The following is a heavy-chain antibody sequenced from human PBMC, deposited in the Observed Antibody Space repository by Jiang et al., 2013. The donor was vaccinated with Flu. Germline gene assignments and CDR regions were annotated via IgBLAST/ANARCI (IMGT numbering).Heavy chain of an antibody. D-gene: IGHD3-3*01. CDR2: MNPNSGNT. CDR1: GYTFTSYD. Sequence: GAEVKKPGASVKVSCKASGYTFTSYDMNWVRQATGEGLEWMGWMNPNSGNTGYAQKFQGRGTMTRDTSISTAYMELSSLRSDDTAVYYCARALPFSSGQKYGMDVWGQGTTVTVSS. V-gene: IGHV1-8*01. J-gene: IGHJ6*02. CDR3: ARALPFSSGQKYGMDV.